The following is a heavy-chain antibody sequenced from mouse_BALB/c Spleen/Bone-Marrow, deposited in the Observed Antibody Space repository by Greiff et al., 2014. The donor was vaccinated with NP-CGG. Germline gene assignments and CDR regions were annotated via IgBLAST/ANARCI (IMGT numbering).Heavy chain of an antibody. CDR2: ISSGGSYT. J-gene: IGHJ2*01. Sequence: VQLKESGGDLVKPGGSLKLSCAASGFTFSSYGMSWVRQTPDKRLEWVSTISSGGSYTYYPDSVKGRFTISRDNAKNTLYPQMSSLKSEDTAMYYCARDGLDYWGQGTTLTVSS. CDR3: ARDGLDY. D-gene: IGHD3-1*01. V-gene: IGHV5-6*01. CDR1: GFTFSSYG.